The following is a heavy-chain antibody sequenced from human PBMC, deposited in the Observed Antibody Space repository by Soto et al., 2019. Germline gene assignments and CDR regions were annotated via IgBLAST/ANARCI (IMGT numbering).Heavy chain of an antibody. V-gene: IGHV4-34*01. Sequence: QVQLQQWGAGLLKPSETLSLTCAVYGGSFSGYYWSWIRQPPAKGLEWIGEINHSGSTNYNPSLKSRVTISVDTSKNQFSLKLSSVTAADTAVYYCARGALNYCSSTSCHRAFDIWGQGTMVTVSS. D-gene: IGHD2-2*01. CDR1: GGSFSGYY. J-gene: IGHJ3*02. CDR3: ARGALNYCSSTSCHRAFDI. CDR2: INHSGST.